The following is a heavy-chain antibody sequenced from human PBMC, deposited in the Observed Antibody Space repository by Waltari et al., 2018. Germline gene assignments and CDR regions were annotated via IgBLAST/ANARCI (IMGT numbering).Heavy chain of an antibody. CDR1: GYIFTNYA. CDR2: VNTKTGNP. J-gene: IGHJ4*02. Sequence: QVQLVQSGSELKKPGASVKVYCKASGYIFTNYAMNWVRQAPGQGLEGMGWVNTKTGNPTYAQGFRGRFVCSLDTSVSTASLQISSLKAEDTAVYYCARGIQLWGRGSWYFDNWGQGTLVTVSS. V-gene: IGHV7-4-1*02. D-gene: IGHD3-16*01. CDR3: ARGIQLWGRGSWYFDN.